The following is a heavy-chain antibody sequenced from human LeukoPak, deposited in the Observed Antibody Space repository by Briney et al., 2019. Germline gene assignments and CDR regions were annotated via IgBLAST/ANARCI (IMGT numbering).Heavy chain of an antibody. CDR2: IYTSGST. D-gene: IGHD3-22*01. Sequence: SETLSLTCTVSGGSISSYYWSWIRQPAGKGLEWIGRIYTSGSTNYNPSLKGRVTMSVDTSKNQFSLKLSSVTAADTAVYYCARVGYYDSSGYYHFDYWGQGTLVTVSS. CDR3: ARVGYYDSSGYYHFDY. J-gene: IGHJ4*02. V-gene: IGHV4-4*07. CDR1: GGSISSYY.